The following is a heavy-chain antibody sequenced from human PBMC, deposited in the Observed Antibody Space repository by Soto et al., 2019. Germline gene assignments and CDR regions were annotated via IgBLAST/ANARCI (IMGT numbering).Heavy chain of an antibody. CDR1: GVSLSNSGVG. CDR3: TRSYQVGSFDY. D-gene: IGHD3-10*01. CDR2: IYWVDDN. J-gene: IGHJ4*02. V-gene: IGHV2-5*02. Sequence: QLTLKESGPTLVKPTKTLTLTCTFSGVSLSNSGVGVGWIRQPPGKALECLALIYWVDDNRYNPSLKSRLTITKDTSKNQVVLTMTKIDQVDTVTYCCTRSYQVGSFDYWGQGTLVTVYS.